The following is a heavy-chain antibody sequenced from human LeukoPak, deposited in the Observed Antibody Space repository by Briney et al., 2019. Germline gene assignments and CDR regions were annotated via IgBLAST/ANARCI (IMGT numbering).Heavy chain of an antibody. D-gene: IGHD5-18*01. CDR2: IIPILGIA. J-gene: IGHJ4*02. Sequence: ASVNVSCKASGGTFSSYAISWVRQAPGQGLEWMGGIIPILGIANYAQKFQGRVTITADKSTSTAYMELSSLRSEDTAVYYCARVGRGYSYGGGYYFDYWGQGTLVTVSS. CDR1: GGTFSSYA. V-gene: IGHV1-69*10. CDR3: ARVGRGYSYGGGYYFDY.